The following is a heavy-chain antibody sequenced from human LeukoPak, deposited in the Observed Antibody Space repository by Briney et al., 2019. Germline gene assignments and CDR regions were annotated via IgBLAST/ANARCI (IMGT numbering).Heavy chain of an antibody. CDR1: GYTFTSYG. V-gene: IGHV1-18*01. CDR2: ISAYNGNT. D-gene: IGHD5-18*01. CDR3: ARELSGYSLGSHFDC. Sequence: ASVKVSCKASGYTFTSYGISWLRQVPGQRLEWMGWISAYNGNTNYAQKLQGRVTMTTDTSTSTAYMELRSLRSDDTAVYYCARELSGYSLGSHFDCWGQGTLVTVSS. J-gene: IGHJ4*02.